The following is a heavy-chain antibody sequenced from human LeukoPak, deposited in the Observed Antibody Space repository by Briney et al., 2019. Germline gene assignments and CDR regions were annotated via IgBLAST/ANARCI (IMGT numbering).Heavy chain of an antibody. CDR2: INPNSGGT. CDR3: ARVPAAAGNDY. D-gene: IGHD3-10*01. CDR1: GYIFTGYY. J-gene: IGHJ4*02. Sequence: ASVKVSCKASGYIFTGYYMHWVRQAPAQGLEWRGWINPNSGGTNYAQKFQGRVTMTRDTSISTAYMELSRLRSDDTAVYYCARVPAAAGNDYWGQGTLVTVSS. V-gene: IGHV1-2*02.